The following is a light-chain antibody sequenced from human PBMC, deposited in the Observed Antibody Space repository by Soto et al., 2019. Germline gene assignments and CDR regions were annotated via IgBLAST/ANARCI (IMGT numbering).Light chain of an antibody. CDR3: QQYNAWPLT. V-gene: IGKV3-15*01. Sequence: EIVMTQSPATLSVSPGERVTLSCRASQSVNSNLAWYQQKPGQTPKLLIYVASTRATGIPARFSGSGSGTEFTLTISSLQSEDFAIYYCQQYNAWPLTFGGGTKVAFK. J-gene: IGKJ4*01. CDR2: VAS. CDR1: QSVNSN.